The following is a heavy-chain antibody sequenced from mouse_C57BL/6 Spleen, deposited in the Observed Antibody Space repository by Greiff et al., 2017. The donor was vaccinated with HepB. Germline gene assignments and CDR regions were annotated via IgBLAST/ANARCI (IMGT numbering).Heavy chain of an antibody. CDR2: INDGGSYT. D-gene: IGHD2-1*01. CDR1: GFTFSSYA. V-gene: IGHV5-4*03. J-gene: IGHJ1*03. Sequence: DVMLVESGGGLVKPGGSLKLSCAASGFTFSSYAMSWVRQTPEKRLEWVATINDGGSYTYYPDNVKGRFTISRDNAKNNLYLQMSHLKSEDTAMYYCASSYGNYEDWYFDVWGTGTTVTVSS. CDR3: ASSYGNYEDWYFDV.